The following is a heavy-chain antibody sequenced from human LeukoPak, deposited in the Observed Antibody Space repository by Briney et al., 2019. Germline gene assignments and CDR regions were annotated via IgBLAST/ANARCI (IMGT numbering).Heavy chain of an antibody. V-gene: IGHV4-59*01. CDR2: IYYSGST. J-gene: IGHJ4*02. Sequence: SETLSLTCTVSGGSISTYYWSSIRQSPGKGLEWIGYIYYSGSTNYNPSLKSRLTISVDTSKNQFSLKLSSVTAADTAVYYCARVGSGCFDYWGQGTLVTVSS. CDR1: GGSISTYY. CDR3: ARVGSGCFDY. D-gene: IGHD3-10*01.